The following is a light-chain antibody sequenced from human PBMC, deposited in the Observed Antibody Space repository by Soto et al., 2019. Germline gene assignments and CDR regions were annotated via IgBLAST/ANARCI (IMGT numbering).Light chain of an antibody. J-gene: IGKJ5*01. V-gene: IGKV1-39*01. CDR3: QQSYSAPIT. CDR2: DAF. Sequence: DIQMTQSPSSLSASVGDRVTITCRASQNISSYLNWYQDKPGKAPNLLIHDAFSLQSGVPSRFSGSGSGTDFTLTISSLQLEDIATYYCQQSYSAPITFGQGTRLEN. CDR1: QNISSY.